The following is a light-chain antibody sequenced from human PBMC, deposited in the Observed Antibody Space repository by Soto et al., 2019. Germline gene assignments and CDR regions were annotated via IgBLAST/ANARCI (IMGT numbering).Light chain of an antibody. V-gene: IGLV1-47*02. Sequence: QLVLTQPPSASGTPGQRVTISCSGSSSNIGSNYVYWYQQLPGTAPKLLIYSNNQRPSGVPDRFSGSKSGTSASLAISGLRSEDEADYYCAAWDDSLFVVFGGGTKVTVL. CDR1: SSNIGSNY. J-gene: IGLJ2*01. CDR3: AAWDDSLFVV. CDR2: SNN.